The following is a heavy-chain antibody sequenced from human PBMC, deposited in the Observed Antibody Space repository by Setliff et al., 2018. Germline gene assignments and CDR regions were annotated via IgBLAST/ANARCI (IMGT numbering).Heavy chain of an antibody. V-gene: IGHV1-69*13. J-gene: IGHJ3*02. D-gene: IGHD2-15*01. CDR1: GGTFRDFA. Sequence: SVKVSCKASGGTFRDFAISWVRQAPGQGLEWMGGIMPVFGTPDYAQKFEGRVTISADGTTTTAYLELSSLRSEDMGVYYCARPGLCCSGGSCYGDDAFDIWGQGTMVTVSS. CDR3: ARPGLCCSGGSCYGDDAFDI. CDR2: IMPVFGTP.